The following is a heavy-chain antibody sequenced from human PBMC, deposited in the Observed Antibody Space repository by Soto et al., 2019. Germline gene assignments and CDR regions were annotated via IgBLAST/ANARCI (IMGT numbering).Heavy chain of an antibody. CDR3: ARAGPLFNAFDI. D-gene: IGHD2-21*01. J-gene: IGHJ3*02. CDR1: GFTFSSYD. Sequence: PGGSLRLSCAASGFTFSSYDMHWVRQATGKGLEWVSAIGTAGDTYYPGSVKGRFTISRENAKNSLYLQMNSLRAGDTAVYYCARAGPLFNAFDIWGQGTMVTVSS. CDR2: IGTAGDT. V-gene: IGHV3-13*01.